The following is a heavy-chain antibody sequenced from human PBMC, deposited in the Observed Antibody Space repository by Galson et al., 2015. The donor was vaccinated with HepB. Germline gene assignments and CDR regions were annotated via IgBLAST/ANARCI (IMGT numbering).Heavy chain of an antibody. CDR1: GFTFTRYG. CDR2: IWYDGSNK. D-gene: IGHD3-22*01. CDR3: AREMGYSDISGYSYAFDY. V-gene: IGHV3-33*01. J-gene: IGHJ4*02. Sequence: CAASGFTFTRYGMHWVRQAPGKGLEWVAVIWYDGSNKYYVDSVKGRFTISRDNSKNTLYLQMNSLRAEDTAVYYCAREMGYSDISGYSYAFDYWGQGTLVTVSS.